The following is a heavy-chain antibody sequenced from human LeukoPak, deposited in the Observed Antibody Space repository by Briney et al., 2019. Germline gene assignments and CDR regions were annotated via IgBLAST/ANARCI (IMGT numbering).Heavy chain of an antibody. CDR3: AIIVVVTALIDY. Sequence: GSLRLSCAASEFTFSSYAMSWVRQAPGKGLEWVSAISGSGGSTYYADSVKGRFTISRDNSKNTLYLQMNSLRAEDTAVYYCAIIVVVTALIDYWGQGTLVTVSS. CDR1: EFTFSSYA. V-gene: IGHV3-23*01. CDR2: ISGSGGST. D-gene: IGHD2-21*02. J-gene: IGHJ4*02.